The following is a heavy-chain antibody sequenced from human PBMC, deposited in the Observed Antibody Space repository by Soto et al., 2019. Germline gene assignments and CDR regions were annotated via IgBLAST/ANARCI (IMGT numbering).Heavy chain of an antibody. CDR2: ISSGSSTI. D-gene: IGHD1-26*01. CDR1: GFTFSTYS. Sequence: GGPLRLSCAASGFTFSTYSRNWVRQAPGKGLEWVSYISSGSSTIYYADSVKGRFTISRDNAKNSLYLQMNSLRDEDTAVYYRARDHSGSYYYGLDVWGQGTTVTVSS. J-gene: IGHJ6*02. CDR3: ARDHSGSYYYGLDV. V-gene: IGHV3-48*02.